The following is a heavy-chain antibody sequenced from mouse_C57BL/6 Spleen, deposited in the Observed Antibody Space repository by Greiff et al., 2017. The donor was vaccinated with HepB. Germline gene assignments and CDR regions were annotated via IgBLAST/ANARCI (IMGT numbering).Heavy chain of an antibody. J-gene: IGHJ2*01. CDR1: GFTFSSYA. CDR3: ARGALNDY. Sequence: EVHLVESGGGLVKPGGSLKLSCAASGFTFSSYAMSWVRQTPEKRLEWVATISDGGSYTYYPDNVKGRFTISRDNAKNNLYLQMSHLKSEDTAMYYCARGALNDYWGQGTTLTVSS. CDR2: ISDGGSYT. V-gene: IGHV5-4*01.